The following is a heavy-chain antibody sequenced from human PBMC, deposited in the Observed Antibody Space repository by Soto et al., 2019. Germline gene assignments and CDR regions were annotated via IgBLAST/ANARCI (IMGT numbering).Heavy chain of an antibody. CDR3: ARGVGYAGVDY. V-gene: IGHV4-34*01. CDR2: INHSGST. D-gene: IGHD5-12*01. CDR1: GGSFSAYY. J-gene: IGHJ4*02. Sequence: QVQLQQWGAGLLKPSETLSLTCAVYGGSFSAYYWSWIRQPPGKGLEWIGEINHSGSTNYNPSLKNRVNRSVDRAKNQCSLKLSSVTAADTAAYYCARGVGYAGVDYWGQGTLVTVSS.